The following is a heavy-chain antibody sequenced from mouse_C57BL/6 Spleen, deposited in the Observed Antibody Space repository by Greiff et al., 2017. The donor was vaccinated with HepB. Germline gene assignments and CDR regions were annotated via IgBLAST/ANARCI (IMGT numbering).Heavy chain of an antibody. J-gene: IGHJ2*01. D-gene: IGHD1-1*01. V-gene: IGHV1-59*01. CDR1: GYTFTSYW. CDR3: ARIPSVVATPFDD. Sequence: QVQLQQPGAELVRPGTSVKLSCKASGYTFTSYWMHWVKQRPGQGLEWIGVIDPSDSYTNYNQKFKGKATLTVDTSSSTAYMQLSSLTSEDSAVYYCARIPSVVATPFDDWGQGTTLTVSS. CDR2: IDPSDSYT.